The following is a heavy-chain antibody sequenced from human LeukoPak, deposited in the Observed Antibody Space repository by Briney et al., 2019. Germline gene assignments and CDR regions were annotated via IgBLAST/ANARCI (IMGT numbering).Heavy chain of an antibody. CDR3: ARTFYEHYYDSSGYYLLYFDY. CDR1: GGSISSYY. J-gene: IGHJ4*02. D-gene: IGHD3-22*01. Sequence: SETLSLTCTVSGGSISSYYWSWIRQPPGKGLEWIGYIYYSGSTNYNPSLKSRSTISVDTSKNQFSLKLSSVTAADTAVYYCARTFYEHYYDSSGYYLLYFDYWGQGTLVTVSS. CDR2: IYYSGST. V-gene: IGHV4-59*01.